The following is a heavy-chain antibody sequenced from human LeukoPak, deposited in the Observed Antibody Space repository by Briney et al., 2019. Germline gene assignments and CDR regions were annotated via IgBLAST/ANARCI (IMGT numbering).Heavy chain of an antibody. Sequence: ASVKVSCKASGYTFTSYDINWVRQATGQGLEWMGRIIPIIGIANYAQKFQGRVTITADKSTSTAYMELSSLRSEDTAVYYCVREGSDYYDSSGKERPIDYWGQGTLVTVSS. V-gene: IGHV1-69*04. CDR2: IIPIIGIA. CDR1: GYTFTSYD. D-gene: IGHD3-22*01. J-gene: IGHJ4*02. CDR3: VREGSDYYDSSGKERPIDY.